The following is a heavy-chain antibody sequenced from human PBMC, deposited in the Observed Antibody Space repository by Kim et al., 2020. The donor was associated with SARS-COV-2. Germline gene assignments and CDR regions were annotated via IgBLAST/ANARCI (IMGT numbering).Heavy chain of an antibody. V-gene: IGHV4-34*01. CDR2: INHSGST. CDR1: GGSFSGYY. D-gene: IGHD5-12*01. CDR3: ARLPPRSEYSGYDYYYYY. J-gene: IGHJ6*01. Sequence: SETLSLTCAVYGGSFSGYYWSWIRQPPGKGLEWIGEINHSGSTNYNPSLKSRVTISVDTSRNQFSLKLTSVTAADTAVYYCARLPPRSEYSGYDYYYYY.